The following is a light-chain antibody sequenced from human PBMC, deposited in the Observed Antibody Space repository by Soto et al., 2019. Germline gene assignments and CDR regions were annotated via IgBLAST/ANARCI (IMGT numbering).Light chain of an antibody. Sequence: EILMTQSPATLSVSPGERATLSCRASQSVSSSYLAWYQQKPGLAPRLLIYDASSRATGIPDRFSGSGSGTDFTLTIRRLEPEDFAVYYCQQYGSSPLTFGQGTRLEIK. J-gene: IGKJ5*01. CDR2: DAS. CDR3: QQYGSSPLT. V-gene: IGKV3D-20*01. CDR1: QSVSSSY.